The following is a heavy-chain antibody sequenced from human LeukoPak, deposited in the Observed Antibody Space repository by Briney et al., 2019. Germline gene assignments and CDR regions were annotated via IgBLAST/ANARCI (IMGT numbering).Heavy chain of an antibody. J-gene: IGHJ6*02. CDR1: GGSIGTYY. Sequence: NPSETLSLTCTVSGGSIGTYYWSWIRQPPGKGLEWIGYISYSAISDYNPSLKSRVTISVDTSKNQFSLKLTSVTAADTAVYYCARHRYGMDVWGQGTTVTVSS. V-gene: IGHV4-59*01. CDR2: ISYSAIS. CDR3: ARHRYGMDV.